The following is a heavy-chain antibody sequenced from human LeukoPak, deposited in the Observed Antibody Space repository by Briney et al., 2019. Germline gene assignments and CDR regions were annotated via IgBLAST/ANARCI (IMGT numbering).Heavy chain of an antibody. V-gene: IGHV3-53*01. CDR3: ARRAGEYSHPYDY. Sequence: PGGSLRLSCTDSGFTVSSNSMSWVRQAPGKRLEWVSFIYSGGNTHYSDSVKGRFTISRDNSKNTLYLQMNSLRAEDTAVYYCARRAGEYSHPYDYWGQGTLVTVSS. CDR1: GFTVSSNS. D-gene: IGHD4-17*01. J-gene: IGHJ4*02. CDR2: IYSGGNT.